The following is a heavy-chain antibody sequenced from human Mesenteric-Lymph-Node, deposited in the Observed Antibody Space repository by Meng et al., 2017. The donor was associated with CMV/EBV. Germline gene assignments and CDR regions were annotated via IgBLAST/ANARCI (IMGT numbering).Heavy chain of an antibody. CDR1: GGSFSAYY. V-gene: IGHV4-34*01. J-gene: IGHJ4*02. CDR3: ASLAPPNNTKDKIPSGY. CDR2: INHSGST. Sequence: QVQLQQWGAGLLKPSETLSLTCAVYGGSFSAYYWSWIRQPPGKGLEWIGEINHSGSTNYNPSLKSRITISVDTSKNQFSLKLTSVTAADTAVYFCASLAPPNNTKDKIPSGYWGQGTLVTVSS. D-gene: IGHD1-14*01.